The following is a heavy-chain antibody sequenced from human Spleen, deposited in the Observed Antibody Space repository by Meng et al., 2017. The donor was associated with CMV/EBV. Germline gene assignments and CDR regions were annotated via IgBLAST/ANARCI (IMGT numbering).Heavy chain of an antibody. D-gene: IGHD5-18*01. CDR1: GFTFSSYS. V-gene: IGHV4-59*12. Sequence: VQLVESGXXXXXPXXAXXLSCAASGFTFSSYSMNWVRQPPGKGLEWIGYIYYSGSTHYNPSLKSRVTMSVDTSKNQFSLKLSSVTAADTAVYYCARVGGGYSPPFDPWGQGTLVTVSS. CDR3: ARVGGGYSPPFDP. J-gene: IGHJ5*02. CDR2: IYYSGST.